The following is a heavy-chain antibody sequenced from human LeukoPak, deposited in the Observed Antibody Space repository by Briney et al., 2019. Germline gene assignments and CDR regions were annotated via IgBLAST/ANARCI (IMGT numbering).Heavy chain of an antibody. D-gene: IGHD3-22*01. CDR1: GFTFDDYA. J-gene: IGHJ4*02. CDR2: ISWDGGST. Sequence: GGSLRLSCAASGFTFDDYAMHWVRQAPGKGLEWVSLISWDGGSTYYADSVKGRFTISRDNSKNSLYLQMNSLRAEDTALYYCAKDTGSYYDSSGYFDYWGQGTLVTVSS. CDR3: AKDTGSYYDSSGYFDY. V-gene: IGHV3-43D*03.